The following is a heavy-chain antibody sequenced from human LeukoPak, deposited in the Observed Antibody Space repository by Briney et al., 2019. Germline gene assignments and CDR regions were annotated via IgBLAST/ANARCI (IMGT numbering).Heavy chain of an antibody. Sequence: SETLSLTCAVYGGSFSGYYWSWIRKPPGKGLEWIGEINHSGSTNYNPSLKSRVTISVDTSKNQFSLKLSSVTAADTAVYYCARGVVTAISWFDPWVEGTLVSDCS. D-gene: IGHD2-21*02. V-gene: IGHV4-34*01. CDR2: INHSGST. CDR1: GGSFSGYY. CDR3: ARGVVTAISWFDP. J-gene: IGHJ5*02.